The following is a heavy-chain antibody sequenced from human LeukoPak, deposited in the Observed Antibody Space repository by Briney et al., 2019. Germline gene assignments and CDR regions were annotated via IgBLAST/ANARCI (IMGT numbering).Heavy chain of an antibody. Sequence: SETLSLTCTVSGGSISSYYWSWIRPPPGKGLEWIGYIYYSGSTNYNPSLKSRVTISVDTSKNQFSLKLSSVTAADTAVYYCARVATTVTLFDYWGQGTLVTVSS. D-gene: IGHD4-17*01. CDR2: IYYSGST. CDR1: GGSISSYY. CDR3: ARVATTVTLFDY. V-gene: IGHV4-59*01. J-gene: IGHJ4*02.